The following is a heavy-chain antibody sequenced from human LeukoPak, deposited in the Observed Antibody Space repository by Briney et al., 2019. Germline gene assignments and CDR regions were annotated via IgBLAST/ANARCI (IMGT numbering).Heavy chain of an antibody. CDR2: IWNDGSDK. Sequence: GGSLRLSCVASGYIFSTHGMHWVRQAPGKGLEWVALIWNDGSDKIYADSVKGRFTISRDNSKNTLYLQMNSLRAEDTAVYYCARDRAWFGEFYFDYWGQGTLVTVSS. CDR3: ARDRAWFGEFYFDY. CDR1: GYIFSTHG. V-gene: IGHV3-33*01. J-gene: IGHJ4*02. D-gene: IGHD3-10*01.